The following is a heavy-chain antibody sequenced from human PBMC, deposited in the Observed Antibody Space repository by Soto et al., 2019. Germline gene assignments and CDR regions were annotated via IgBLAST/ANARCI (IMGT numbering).Heavy chain of an antibody. Sequence: QVQMVESGGGVVQPGRSLRLSCAASGFSFENYGMHWVRQAPGRGLEWVAIIWYDGSLQYYAAAVKGRFTISRDNSKNTLYLEMNSLRAEDTAVYYCAKDVVVGATTGLGDYYYYYGMDVWGQGTTVTVSS. J-gene: IGHJ6*02. D-gene: IGHD1-26*01. CDR2: IWYDGSLQ. CDR3: AKDVVVGATTGLGDYYYYYGMDV. CDR1: GFSFENYG. V-gene: IGHV3-33*06.